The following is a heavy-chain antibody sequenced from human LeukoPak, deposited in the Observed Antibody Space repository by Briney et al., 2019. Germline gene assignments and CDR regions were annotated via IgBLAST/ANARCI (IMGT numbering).Heavy chain of an antibody. V-gene: IGHV1-18*01. Sequence: ASVKVSCKASGYTFTSYGISWVRQAPGQGLEWMGWISAYNGNTNYAQKLQGRVTMTTDTSTSTVYMELRSLRSDDTAVYYCARLNWGSRWFDPWGQGTLVTVSS. CDR1: GYTFTSYG. D-gene: IGHD7-27*01. CDR3: ARLNWGSRWFDP. CDR2: ISAYNGNT. J-gene: IGHJ5*02.